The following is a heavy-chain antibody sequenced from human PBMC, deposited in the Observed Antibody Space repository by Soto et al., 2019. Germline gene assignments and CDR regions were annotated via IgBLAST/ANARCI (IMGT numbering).Heavy chain of an antibody. CDR3: ARVSKGGYDSDFDY. J-gene: IGHJ4*02. D-gene: IGHD5-12*01. Sequence: ASVKVSFKASGYTFTSYGISWVRQAPGQGLEWMGWISAYNGNTNYAQKLQGRVTMTTDTSTSTAYMELRSLRSDDTAVYYCARVSKGGYDSDFDYWGQGTLVTVSS. CDR2: ISAYNGNT. CDR1: GYTFTSYG. V-gene: IGHV1-18*01.